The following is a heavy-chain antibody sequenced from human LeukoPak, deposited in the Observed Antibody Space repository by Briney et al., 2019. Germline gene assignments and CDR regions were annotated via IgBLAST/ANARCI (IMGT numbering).Heavy chain of an antibody. Sequence: SVKVSCKASGGTFSSYAISWVRQAPGQGLEWMGGIIPIFGTANYAQKFQGRVTITADESTSTAYMELSSLRSEDTAVYYCARGGVPGVIRPAMDVWGKGTTVTVSS. V-gene: IGHV1-69*13. J-gene: IGHJ6*04. CDR3: ARGGVPGVIRPAMDV. CDR2: IIPIFGTA. CDR1: GGTFSSYA. D-gene: IGHD3-10*01.